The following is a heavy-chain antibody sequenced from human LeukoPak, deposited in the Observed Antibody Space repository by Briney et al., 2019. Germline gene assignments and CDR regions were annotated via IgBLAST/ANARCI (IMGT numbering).Heavy chain of an antibody. CDR3: SRGGDGYTPEPFY. CDR2: MNPNSGNT. D-gene: IGHD5-24*01. V-gene: IGHV1-8*03. J-gene: IGHJ4*02. Sequence: GASVKVSCKASGYTFTSYDIDWVRQATGQGLEWMGWMNPNSGNTGYAQKFQGRVTITRNTSISTAYMELSSLRSEDTAVYYCSRGGDGYTPEPFYWGQGTLVTVSS. CDR1: GYTFTSYD.